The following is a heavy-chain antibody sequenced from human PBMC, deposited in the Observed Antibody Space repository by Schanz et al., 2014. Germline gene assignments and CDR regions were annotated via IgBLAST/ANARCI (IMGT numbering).Heavy chain of an antibody. J-gene: IGHJ6*02. CDR2: IWYDGSNK. V-gene: IGHV3-33*01. CDR1: GFTFRSYG. Sequence: QVQLVESGGGVVQPGRSLRLSCAASGFTFRSYGMHWVRQAPGKGLEWVAIIWYDGSNKYYADSVRGRFTISRDNSMNTVYLQMNSLRSDDAAVYYCARAQGVIRLYYGVDVWGQGTTVTVSS. CDR3: ARAQGVIRLYYGVDV. D-gene: IGHD3-10*01.